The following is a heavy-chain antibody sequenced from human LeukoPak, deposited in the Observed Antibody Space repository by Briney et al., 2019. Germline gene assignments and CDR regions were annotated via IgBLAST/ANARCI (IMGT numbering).Heavy chain of an antibody. V-gene: IGHV1-69*04. CDR1: GGTFSSYA. Sequence: SVKVSCKASGGTFSSYAISWVRQAPGQGLEWMGRIIPILGIANYAQKFQGRVTITADKSTSTAYIELSSLRSEDTAVYYCARDYYYDSSGYYPLGYWGQGTLVTVSS. CDR3: ARDYYYDSSGYYPLGY. D-gene: IGHD3-22*01. J-gene: IGHJ4*02. CDR2: IIPILGIA.